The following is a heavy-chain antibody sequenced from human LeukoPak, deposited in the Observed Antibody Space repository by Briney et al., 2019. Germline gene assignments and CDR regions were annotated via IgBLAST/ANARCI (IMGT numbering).Heavy chain of an antibody. Sequence: GGSLRLSCAASGFTFSSHGMHWVRQAPGKGLEWVAVISYDGSNKYYADSVKGRFTISRDNSKNTLYLQMNSLRAEDTAVYYCAKGEPGPLAVAGRSYYYYGMDVWGQGTTVTVSS. D-gene: IGHD6-19*01. J-gene: IGHJ6*02. V-gene: IGHV3-30*18. CDR1: GFTFSSHG. CDR2: ISYDGSNK. CDR3: AKGEPGPLAVAGRSYYYYGMDV.